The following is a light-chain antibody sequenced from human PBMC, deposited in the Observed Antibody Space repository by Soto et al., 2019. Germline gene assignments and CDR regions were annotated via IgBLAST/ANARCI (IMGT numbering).Light chain of an antibody. Sequence: PGERATLACRATQSVSSHLAWYQQKPGQAPRLLIYETSSRATCIPARFSGSGSGTDFTLTISSLEPEDFAVYYCQQRSSSLTLGGGTKVDIK. CDR3: QQRSSSLT. V-gene: IGKV3-11*01. CDR1: QSVSSH. CDR2: ETS. J-gene: IGKJ4*01.